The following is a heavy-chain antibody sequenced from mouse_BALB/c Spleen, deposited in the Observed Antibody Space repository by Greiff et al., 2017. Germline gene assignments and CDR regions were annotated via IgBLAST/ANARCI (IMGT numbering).Heavy chain of an antibody. CDR1: GYSITSGYY. D-gene: IGHD1-1*01. CDR2: ISYDGSN. J-gene: IGHJ2*01. V-gene: IGHV3-6*02. CDR3: ARNYYGSLFDY. Sequence: VQLKESGPGLVKPSQSLSLTCSVTGYSITSGYYWNWIRQFPGNKLEWMGYISYDGSNNYNPSLKNRISITRDTSKNQFFLKLNSVTTEDTATYYCARNYYGSLFDYWGQGTTLTVSS.